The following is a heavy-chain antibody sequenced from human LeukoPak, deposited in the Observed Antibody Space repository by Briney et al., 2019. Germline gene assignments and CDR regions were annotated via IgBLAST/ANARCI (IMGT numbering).Heavy chain of an antibody. D-gene: IGHD2-21*01. J-gene: IGHJ4*02. CDR3: ARHSIASDGARLFDY. V-gene: IGHV4-4*07. Sequence: PSETLSLTCTVSGGSFSSYYWSWIRQPAGKGLEWIGRIYTSGSTNYNPSLTSRVTISVDTSKNQFSLKLTSVTAADTAVYYCARHSIASDGARLFDYWGRGTLVTVSS. CDR1: GGSFSSYY. CDR2: IYTSGST.